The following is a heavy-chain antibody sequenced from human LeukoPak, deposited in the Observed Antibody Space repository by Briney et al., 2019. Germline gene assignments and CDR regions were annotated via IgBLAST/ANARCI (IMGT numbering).Heavy chain of an antibody. CDR3: ARENDAITSYYYDSSGYFPY. CDR1: GYTFTSYY. CDR2: INPSGGST. Sequence: ASVKVSCKASGYTFTSYYMHWVRQAPGQGLEWMGIINPSGGSTSYAQKFQGRVTMTRDTSTSTVYMELSSLRSEDTAVYYCARENDAITSYYYDSSGYFPYWGQGTLVTVSS. J-gene: IGHJ4*02. D-gene: IGHD3-22*01. V-gene: IGHV1-46*01.